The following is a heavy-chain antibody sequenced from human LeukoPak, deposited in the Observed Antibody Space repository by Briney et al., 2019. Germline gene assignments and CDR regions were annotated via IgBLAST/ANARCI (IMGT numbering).Heavy chain of an antibody. V-gene: IGHV4-39*01. CDR2: IYYSGST. CDR3: ARRVSGSYSYYFDY. D-gene: IGHD1-26*01. J-gene: IGHJ4*02. Sequence: SETLSLTCTVSGGSISSSSYYWGWIRQPPGKGLEWIGSIYYSGSTYYNPSLKSRVTISVDTSKNQFSLKLSSVTAADTAVYYCARRVSGSYSYYFDYWGQGTLVTVSS. CDR1: GGSISSSSYY.